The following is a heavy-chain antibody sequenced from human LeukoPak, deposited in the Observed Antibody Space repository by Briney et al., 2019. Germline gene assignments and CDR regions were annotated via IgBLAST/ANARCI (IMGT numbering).Heavy chain of an antibody. CDR2: ISSSSSYI. Sequence: GGSLRLSCAASGFTFSSYSMNWVRQTPGEGLEWVSSISSSSSYIYYADSVKGRFTISRDNAKNSLYLQMNSLRAEDTAVYYCAELGITMIGGVWGKGTTVTISS. D-gene: IGHD3-10*02. CDR3: AELGITMIGGV. J-gene: IGHJ6*04. V-gene: IGHV3-21*01. CDR1: GFTFSSYS.